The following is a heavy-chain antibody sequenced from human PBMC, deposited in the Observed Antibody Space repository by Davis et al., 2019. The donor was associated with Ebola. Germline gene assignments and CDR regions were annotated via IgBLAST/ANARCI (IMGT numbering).Heavy chain of an antibody. Sequence: AASVKVSCKPSGYTFTSYGISWVRQAPGQGLEWMGWISAYNGNTNYAQNVQGRVTMTTDTSTSTAYMEVGSLRSDDTAVYYCARAQFPTTSDHWGQGTLVTVSS. CDR2: ISAYNGNT. CDR3: ARAQFPTTSDH. V-gene: IGHV1-18*04. D-gene: IGHD1-1*01. J-gene: IGHJ4*02. CDR1: GYTFTSYG.